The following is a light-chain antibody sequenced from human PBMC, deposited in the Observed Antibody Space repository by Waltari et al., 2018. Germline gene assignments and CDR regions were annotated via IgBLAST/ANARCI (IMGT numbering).Light chain of an antibody. CDR2: DVS. V-gene: IGLV2-14*01. CDR1: ITAGVGYNS. J-gene: IGLJ2*01. Sequence: QSALTQPASVSGSLGQSVTIFSAGTITAGVGYNSVSWYQEHPGQAPSVIIYDVSDRPSGVSDRFSGSKSGNTASLTISGLQAEDEADYYCSSQSSNDVVLFGGGTKLTVL. CDR3: SSQSSNDVVL.